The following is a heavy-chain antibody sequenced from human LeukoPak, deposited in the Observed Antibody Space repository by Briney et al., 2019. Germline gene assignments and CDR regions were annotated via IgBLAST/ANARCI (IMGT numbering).Heavy chain of an antibody. J-gene: IGHJ6*02. CDR3: ARAMDTDGMDV. CDR2: ISSSSSYI. Sequence: PGGSLRLSCEASGFTFSSYSVNWVRQAPGRGLEWVSSISSSSSYIYYADSVKGRFTISRDNAKNSLSLQMNSLRAEDTAVYYCARAMDTDGMDVWGQGTTVTVSS. V-gene: IGHV3-21*01. D-gene: IGHD5-18*01. CDR1: GFTFSSYS.